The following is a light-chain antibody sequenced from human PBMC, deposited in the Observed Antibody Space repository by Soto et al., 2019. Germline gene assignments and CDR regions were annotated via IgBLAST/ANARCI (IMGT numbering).Light chain of an antibody. CDR3: QQYGSSPPIT. V-gene: IGKV3-20*01. Sequence: EIVLTRSPGTLSLSPGERATLSCRASQSVSRSSLAWYQQKPGQAPRLLIYGASSRATGIPDRFSGSGSGTDFTLTISRLEPEDFAVYYCQQYGSSPPITFGQGTRLEIK. J-gene: IGKJ5*01. CDR1: QSVSRSS. CDR2: GAS.